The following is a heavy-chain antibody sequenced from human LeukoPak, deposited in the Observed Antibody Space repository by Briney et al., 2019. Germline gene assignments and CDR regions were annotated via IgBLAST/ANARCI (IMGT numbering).Heavy chain of an antibody. CDR1: GFTFSDYY. CDR3: ARDIAVAGGMSHYFDY. CDR2: ISSSGSTI. D-gene: IGHD6-19*01. Sequence: GGSLRLSCAASGFTFSDYYMSWIRQAPGKGLEWVSYISSSGSTIYYADSVKGRFTISRDNAKNSLYLQMNSLRAEDTAVYYCARDIAVAGGMSHYFDYWGQGTLVTVSS. V-gene: IGHV3-11*01. J-gene: IGHJ4*02.